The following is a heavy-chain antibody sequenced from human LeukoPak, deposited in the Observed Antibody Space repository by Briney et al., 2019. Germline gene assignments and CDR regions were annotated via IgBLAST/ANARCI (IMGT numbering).Heavy chain of an antibody. D-gene: IGHD3-10*01. J-gene: IGHJ6*03. CDR3: ARGIDGSGSYHYYYYYMDV. CDR1: GGTFSSYA. Sequence: SVKVSCKASGGTFSSYAISWVRQAPGQGLEWMGGIIPIFGTANYEQKFQGRVTITTDESTNTAYMELSSLRSEDTAVCYCARGIDGSGSYHYYYYYMDVWGKGTTVTVSS. V-gene: IGHV1-69*05. CDR2: IIPIFGTA.